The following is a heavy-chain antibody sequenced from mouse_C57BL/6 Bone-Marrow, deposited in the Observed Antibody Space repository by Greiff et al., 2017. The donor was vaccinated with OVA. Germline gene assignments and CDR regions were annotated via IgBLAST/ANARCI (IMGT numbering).Heavy chain of an antibody. D-gene: IGHD1-1*01. CDR2: INPGGGGT. V-gene: IGHV1-54*01. CDR3: ARYGSSTCYDIDV. J-gene: IGHJ4*01. CDR1: GYAFTNYL. Sequence: QVQLQQSGAELVRPGTSVKVSCKVSGYAFTNYLIQWVKQRPGQGLEWIGVINPGGGGTNYNEKFKGKATLTADKSSSTDYMQLSSLTSEDSAVYCCARYGSSTCYDIDVWGKGTTVTVSS.